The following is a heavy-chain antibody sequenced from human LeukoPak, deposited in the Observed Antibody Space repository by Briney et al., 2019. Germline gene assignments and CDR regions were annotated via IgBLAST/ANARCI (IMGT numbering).Heavy chain of an antibody. CDR1: GGTFSSYA. CDR3: ARTIAVAGAQFDY. V-gene: IGHV1-69*13. Sequence: SVKVSCKASGGTFSSYAISWVRQAPGQGLEWMGGIIPIFGTANYAQKLQGRVTITADESASTAYMELSSLRSEDTAVYYCARTIAVAGAQFDYWGQGTLVTVSS. CDR2: IIPIFGTA. D-gene: IGHD6-19*01. J-gene: IGHJ4*02.